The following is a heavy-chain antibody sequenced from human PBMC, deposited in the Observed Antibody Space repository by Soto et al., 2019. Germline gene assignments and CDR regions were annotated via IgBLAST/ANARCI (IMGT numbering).Heavy chain of an antibody. D-gene: IGHD5-12*01. J-gene: IGHJ4*02. Sequence: ASVKVSCKASGGTFSSYAISWVRQAPGQGLEWMGGIIPIFGTANYAQKLQGRVTITADESTSTAYMELSSLRSEDTAVYYCARGIGDGYNYGYWGQGTLVTVSS. CDR2: IIPIFGTA. CDR1: GGTFSSYA. V-gene: IGHV1-69*13. CDR3: ARGIGDGYNYGY.